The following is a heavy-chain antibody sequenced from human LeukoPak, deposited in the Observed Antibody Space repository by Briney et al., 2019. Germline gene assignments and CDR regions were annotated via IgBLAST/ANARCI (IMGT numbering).Heavy chain of an antibody. CDR2: VYYSGST. CDR1: GGSISSSTYY. Sequence: SETLSLTCTVSGGSISSSTYYWGWIRQPPGKGLEWIGNVYYSGSTYYNPSLKSRVTISVDTSKNQFSTKLSSVTAADTAVYYGARRTADRIFDYWGQGTLVTVSS. J-gene: IGHJ4*02. V-gene: IGHV4-39*01. CDR3: ARRTADRIFDY. D-gene: IGHD1-1*01.